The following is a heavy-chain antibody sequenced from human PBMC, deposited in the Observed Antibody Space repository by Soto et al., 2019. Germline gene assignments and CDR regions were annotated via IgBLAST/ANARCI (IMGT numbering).Heavy chain of an antibody. D-gene: IGHD6-6*01. CDR2: ISGSGGST. J-gene: IGHJ3*02. V-gene: IGHV3-23*01. Sequence: GGSLRLSCAASGFTFSSYAMSWVRQAPGKGLEWVSAISGSGGSTYYADSVKGRFTISRDNSKNMLYLQMNSLRAEDTAVYYCAKGFYSSSSGDAFDIWGQGTMVTVSS. CDR3: AKGFYSSSSGDAFDI. CDR1: GFTFSSYA.